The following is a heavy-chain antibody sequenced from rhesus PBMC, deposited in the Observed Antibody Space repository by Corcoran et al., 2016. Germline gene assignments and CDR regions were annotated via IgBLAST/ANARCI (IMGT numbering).Heavy chain of an antibody. CDR2: IRSGWTT. V-gene: IGHV4-160*01. CDR3: ARMEYCTGSGCYMGNRTGTFDY. Sequence: QVQLQQWGEGLVKPSETLSLTCAVYGGSISSNYWSWIRQPPGTGLEWIGRIRSGWTTNYNPSLKSRVPISIDTSKNQFSMRLSAVTAADTAVYYCARMEYCTGSGCYMGNRTGTFDYWGQGVLVTVSS. D-gene: IGHD2-21*01. CDR1: GGSISSNY. J-gene: IGHJ4*01.